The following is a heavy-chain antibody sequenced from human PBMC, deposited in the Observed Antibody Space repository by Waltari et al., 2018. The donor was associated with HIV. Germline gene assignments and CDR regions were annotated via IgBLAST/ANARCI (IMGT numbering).Heavy chain of an antibody. V-gene: IGHV3-74*02. CDR2: INRNGGVT. Sequence: EVKLVESGGSAVRPGASLRLSCEASGFIFGSHWMHWGRRSPDKGLMWVVRINRNGGVTKYADSVKGRFTISRDNAKNTFFLEMKSLRAEDSGVYYCVKDVLVTYYGVYYSGLDVWGLGTTVTV. CDR3: VKDVLVTYYGVYYSGLDV. D-gene: IGHD2-21*01. CDR1: GFIFGSHW. J-gene: IGHJ6*02.